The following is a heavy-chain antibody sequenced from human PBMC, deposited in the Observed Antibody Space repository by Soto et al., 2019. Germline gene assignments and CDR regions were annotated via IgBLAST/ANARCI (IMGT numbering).Heavy chain of an antibody. D-gene: IGHD3-9*01. V-gene: IGHV2-26*01. CDR1: GFSLSNARMG. Sequence: QVTLKESGPVLVKPTETLTLTCTVSGFSLSNARMGVSWIRQPPGKALEWLAHIFSNDEKSYSTSLKSRLTTSKDTSKSQVVLTMTDMDPVDTATYYCARTYDILTGYYFGDIPSYFDYWGQGTLVTVSS. CDR3: ARTYDILTGYYFGDIPSYFDY. CDR2: IFSNDEK. J-gene: IGHJ4*02.